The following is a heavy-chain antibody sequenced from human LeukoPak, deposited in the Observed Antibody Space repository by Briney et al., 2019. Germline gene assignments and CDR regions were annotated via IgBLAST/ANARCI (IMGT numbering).Heavy chain of an antibody. CDR2: INPNSGGT. V-gene: IGHV1-2*02. J-gene: IGHJ3*02. Sequence: ASAMVSCKASEYTFTMHWVRQAPGQGLEWMGWINPNSGGTNYAQKFQGRVTMTRDTSISTAYMELSRLRSDDTAVYYCATTRGLQLYDAFDIWGQGKMGTVSS. D-gene: IGHD6-13*01. CDR3: ATTRGLQLYDAFDI. CDR1: EYTFT.